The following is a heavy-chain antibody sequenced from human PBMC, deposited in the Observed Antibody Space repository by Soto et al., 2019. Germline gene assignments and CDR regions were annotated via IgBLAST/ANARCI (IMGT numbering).Heavy chain of an antibody. J-gene: IGHJ4*02. V-gene: IGHV2-5*02. Sequence: QITLKESGPTLVKPTQTLTLTCSFSGFSLSTTGVGVGWIRQSPGKALEWLAIIYWDNDKRYSPSLKSRVTITKDTSKNQVVLTVTIMPPLDTGTYYCARSLWFGDLHWGQGALVTVSS. CDR2: IYWDNDK. D-gene: IGHD3-10*01. CDR1: GFSLSTTGVG. CDR3: ARSLWFGDLH.